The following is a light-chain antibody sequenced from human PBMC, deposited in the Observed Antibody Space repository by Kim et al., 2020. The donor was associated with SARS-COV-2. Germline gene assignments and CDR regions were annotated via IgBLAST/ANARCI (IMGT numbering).Light chain of an antibody. V-gene: IGLV1-44*01. CDR1: RSNVGNNP. CDR3: GSWDDSLSGRV. CDR2: NDS. J-gene: IGLJ3*02. Sequence: ELTQPPSASGTPGQTVTISCSGRRSNVGNNPVTWFQQVPGTAPKLLMSNDSQRPSGVPDRFSASKSGTSASLAISGLQSEDEAVYYCGSWDDSLSGRVFGGGTQLTVL.